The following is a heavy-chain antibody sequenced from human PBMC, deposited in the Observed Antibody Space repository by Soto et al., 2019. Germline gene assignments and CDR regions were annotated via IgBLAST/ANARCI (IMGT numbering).Heavy chain of an antibody. V-gene: IGHV3-21*01. CDR3: AREPPQYSGYPPEAAI. Sequence: EVQLVESGGGLVMPGGSLRLSCAASGFTFSSYSMNWVRQAPGKGLEWVSSMSSSGTYVDYADSVKGRFTISRDNAKNSLYLQMNSLRAEDTAVYYCAREPPQYSGYPPEAAIWGQGTLVTVSS. CDR1: GFTFSSYS. J-gene: IGHJ4*02. D-gene: IGHD5-12*01. CDR2: MSSSGTYV.